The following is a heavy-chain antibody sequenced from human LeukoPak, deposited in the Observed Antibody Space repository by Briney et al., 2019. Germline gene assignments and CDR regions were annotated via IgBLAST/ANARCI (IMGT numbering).Heavy chain of an antibody. Sequence: EASVKVSCKASGGTFSSYAISWVRQAPGQGLEWMGGIIPIFGTANYAQKFQGRVTITADESTSTAYMELSSLRSEDTAVYYCARVVYGSGSYFYYYGMDVWGQGTTVTVSS. D-gene: IGHD1-26*01. CDR1: GGTFSSYA. V-gene: IGHV1-69*13. J-gene: IGHJ6*02. CDR3: ARVVYGSGSYFYYYGMDV. CDR2: IIPIFGTA.